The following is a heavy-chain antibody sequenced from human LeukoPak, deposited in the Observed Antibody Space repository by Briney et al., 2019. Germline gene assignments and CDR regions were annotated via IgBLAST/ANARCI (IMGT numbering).Heavy chain of an antibody. Sequence: SETLSLTCAVSGGSISSSNWWSWVRQPPGKGLEWIGEINHSGSTNYNPSLKSRVTMSLDTSKKQFSLNLRSVTAADTAVYYCARDSGTTGEVKFDPWGQGTLVTVSS. CDR1: GGSISSSNW. CDR2: INHSGST. J-gene: IGHJ5*02. D-gene: IGHD3-10*01. CDR3: ARDSGTTGEVKFDP. V-gene: IGHV4-4*02.